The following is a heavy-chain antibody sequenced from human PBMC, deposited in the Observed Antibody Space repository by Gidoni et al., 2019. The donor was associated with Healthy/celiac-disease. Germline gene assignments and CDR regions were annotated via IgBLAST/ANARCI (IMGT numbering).Heavy chain of an antibody. J-gene: IGHJ4*02. CDR3: ARVGAYFTIDY. Sequence: QVQLQESGPGLVKPSATLSLTCTVAGGPVSSGSYYWSWIRQPPGKGLEWIGYIYYSGSTNYNPSLKSRVTISVDTSKNQFSLKLSSVTAADTAVYYCARVGAYFTIDYWGQGTLVTVSS. CDR1: GGPVSSGSYY. V-gene: IGHV4-61*01. D-gene: IGHD3-3*01. CDR2: IYYSGST.